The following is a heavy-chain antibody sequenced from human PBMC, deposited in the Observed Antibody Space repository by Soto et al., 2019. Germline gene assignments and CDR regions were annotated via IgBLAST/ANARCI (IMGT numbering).Heavy chain of an antibody. D-gene: IGHD6-13*01. CDR3: ARHSSSWPIFDY. V-gene: IGHV4-61*01. Sequence: ETLSLTCTVSGGSVSSGSYYWSWIRQPPGKGLEWIGEVYHSGSTNYNPSFKSRVAMSVDKSKNQFSLKLNSVTAADTALYYCARHSSSWPIFDYWGQGTLVTVSS. J-gene: IGHJ4*02. CDR2: VYHSGST. CDR1: GGSVSSGSYY.